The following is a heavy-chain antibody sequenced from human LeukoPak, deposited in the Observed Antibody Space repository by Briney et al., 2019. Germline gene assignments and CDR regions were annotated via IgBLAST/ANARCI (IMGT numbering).Heavy chain of an antibody. CDR2: ISSSGSTI. V-gene: IGHV3-48*03. J-gene: IGHJ3*02. CDR1: GFTFSSYE. CDR3: TRGAYCSGGRCPGPFDI. Sequence: PGGSLRLSCAASGFTFSSYEMNWVRQAPGKGLEWVSYISSSGSTIYYADSVKGRFTISRDNAKNSFYLQMNSLKTEDTAVYYCTRGAYCSGGRCPGPFDIWGQGTTVTVSS. D-gene: IGHD2-15*01.